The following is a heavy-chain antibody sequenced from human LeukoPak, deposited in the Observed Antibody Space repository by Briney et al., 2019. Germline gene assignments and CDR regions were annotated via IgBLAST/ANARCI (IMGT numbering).Heavy chain of an antibody. CDR1: GGTFSSYA. Sequence: SVKVSCKASGGTFSSYAISWVRQAPGQGLEWMGGIIPIFGTANYAQKLQGRVTMTTDTSTSTAYMELRSLRSDDTAVYYCARGPAYGDYAFDYWGQGTLVTVSS. D-gene: IGHD4-17*01. CDR3: ARGPAYGDYAFDY. V-gene: IGHV1-69*05. CDR2: IIPIFGTA. J-gene: IGHJ4*02.